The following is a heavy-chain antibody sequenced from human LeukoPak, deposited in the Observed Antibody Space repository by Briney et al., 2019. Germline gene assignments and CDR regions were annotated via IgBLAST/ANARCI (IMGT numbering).Heavy chain of an antibody. J-gene: IGHJ4*02. V-gene: IGHV4-38-2*01. Sequence: PSETLSLTCAVSGYSISSGYYWGWIRQPPGKGLGWIGSIYHSGSTYYNPSLKSRVTISVDTSKNQFSLKLSSVTAADTAVYYCAGFYGDYVDYWGQGTLVTVSS. D-gene: IGHD4-17*01. CDR2: IYHSGST. CDR1: GYSISSGYY. CDR3: AGFYGDYVDY.